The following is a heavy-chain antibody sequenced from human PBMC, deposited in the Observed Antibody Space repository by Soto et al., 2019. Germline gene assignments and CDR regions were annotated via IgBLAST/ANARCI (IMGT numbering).Heavy chain of an antibody. CDR1: GFTFTNYG. D-gene: IGHD5-12*01. V-gene: IGHV3-30-3*01. Sequence: QVQLVESGGGVVQPGGSLRVSCAASGFTFTNYGFHWVRQAPGKGLEWVTLISYDGSNKYYADSVKGRFTISRDNSKNTVFPQMNSLRPEDTAVYYCARGDGYNFGDYWGQGTLVTVSS. CDR3: ARGDGYNFGDY. J-gene: IGHJ4*02. CDR2: ISYDGSNK.